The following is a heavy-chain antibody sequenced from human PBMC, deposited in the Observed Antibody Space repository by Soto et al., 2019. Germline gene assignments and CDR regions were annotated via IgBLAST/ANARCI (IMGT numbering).Heavy chain of an antibody. CDR2: ISYDGSNK. CDR3: ARDNRHFLFVECSYYFDY. D-gene: IGHD3-3*01. J-gene: IGHJ4*02. Sequence: QVQLVESGGGVVQLGRSLRLSCAASGFTFSSYARHWFRQAPGKWLEWGEVISYDGSNKYYADTVKGLLTISRDNSNNTLYLQMNSRRNEDTAVYYCARDNRHFLFVECSYYFDYWCRGPLVTVSS. CDR1: GFTFSSYA. V-gene: IGHV3-30-3*01.